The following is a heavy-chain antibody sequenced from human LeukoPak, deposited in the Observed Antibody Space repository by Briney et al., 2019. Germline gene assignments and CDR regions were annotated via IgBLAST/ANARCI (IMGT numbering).Heavy chain of an antibody. CDR1: GGSISSSY. V-gene: IGHV3-23*01. CDR3: AKYLSSGFLYYFDY. J-gene: IGHJ4*02. CDR2: ISGSGGKT. Sequence: ETLSLTCTVSGGSISSSYWSWVRQAPGKGLEWVSGISGSGGKTDYADSVKGRFTISRDNSKNTLYLQMNSLRAEDTAVYYCAKYLSSGFLYYFDYWGQGTLVTVSS. D-gene: IGHD3-22*01.